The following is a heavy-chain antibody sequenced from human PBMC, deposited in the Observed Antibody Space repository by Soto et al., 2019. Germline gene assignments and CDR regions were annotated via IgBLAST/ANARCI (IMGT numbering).Heavy chain of an antibody. CDR1: GFTFSNYA. Sequence: EVQLLESGGGLEQPGGSLRLSCVASGFTFSNYAMNWIRQAPGKGLEWVSSISGKADRTFLADSGKGRFTISRDNSKDTVFLQMNNLRGEDTALYYCTKGGRGIDIFFDSWGQGTLVSVSS. D-gene: IGHD3-9*01. CDR2: ISGKADRT. CDR3: TKGGRGIDIFFDS. J-gene: IGHJ4*02. V-gene: IGHV3-23*01.